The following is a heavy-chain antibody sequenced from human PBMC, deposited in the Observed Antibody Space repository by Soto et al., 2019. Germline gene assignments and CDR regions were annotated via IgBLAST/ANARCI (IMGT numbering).Heavy chain of an antibody. Sequence: GGPLRLSCAASGFTFSSYAMSWVRQAPGKGLEWVSAISGSGGSTYYADSVKGRFTISRDNSKNTLYLQMNSLRAEDTAVYYCAKDSWGYSSSWYGRDHDAFDIWGQGTMVTVSS. CDR1: GFTFSSYA. V-gene: IGHV3-23*01. CDR2: ISGSGGST. J-gene: IGHJ3*02. CDR3: AKDSWGYSSSWYGRDHDAFDI. D-gene: IGHD6-13*01.